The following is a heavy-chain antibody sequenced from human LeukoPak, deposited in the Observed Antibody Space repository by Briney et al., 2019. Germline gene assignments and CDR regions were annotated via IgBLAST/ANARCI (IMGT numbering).Heavy chain of an antibody. CDR3: ARDRYCSSASCYAGFDS. J-gene: IGHJ4*02. V-gene: IGHV3-23*01. D-gene: IGHD2-2*01. CDR2: ISGGGGNT. Sequence: GGSLRLSCAASKFAFSSYAMSWVRQAPGKGLEWVSAISGGGGNTYYADSVKGRFTMSRDNAQNSLHLQMNSLGAEDTAVYYCARDRYCSSASCYAGFDSWGQGTLVTVSS. CDR1: KFAFSSYA.